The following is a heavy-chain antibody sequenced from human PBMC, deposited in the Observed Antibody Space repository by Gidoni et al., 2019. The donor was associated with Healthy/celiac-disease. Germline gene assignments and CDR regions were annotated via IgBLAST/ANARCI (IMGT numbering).Heavy chain of an antibody. V-gene: IGHV3-21*01. J-gene: IGHJ3*02. CDR3: ARRWEDAFDI. Sequence: EVQLVESGGGLVKPGGSLRLSCAASGFTFSSYSMNWVLQAPGKGLEWVSAISSSSSYIYYADSVKGRFTISRDNSKNSLYLQMNSLRAEDTAVYYCARRWEDAFDIWGQGTMVTVSS. CDR2: ISSSSSYI. D-gene: IGHD1-26*01. CDR1: GFTFSSYS.